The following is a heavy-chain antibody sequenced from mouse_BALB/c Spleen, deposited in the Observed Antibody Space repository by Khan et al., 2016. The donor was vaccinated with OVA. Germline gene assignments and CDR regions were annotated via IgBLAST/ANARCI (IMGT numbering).Heavy chain of an antibody. V-gene: IGHV14-3*02. Sequence: EVQLQESGAELVKPGASVKLSCTASGFNIKDTYMHWVKQRPEQGLEWIGRIDPANGNTKYDPKFQGKATITADTSSNTAYLQLSSLTSEDTAVNYYSSSSSYRWDAMDYWGQGTSVTVSS. CDR3: SSSSSYRWDAMDY. J-gene: IGHJ4*01. CDR2: IDPANGNT. D-gene: IGHD1-1*01. CDR1: GFNIKDTY.